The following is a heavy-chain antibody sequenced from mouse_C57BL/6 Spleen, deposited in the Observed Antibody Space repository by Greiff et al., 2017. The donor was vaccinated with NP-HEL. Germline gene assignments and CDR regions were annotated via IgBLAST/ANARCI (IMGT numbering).Heavy chain of an antibody. V-gene: IGHV1-26*01. CDR2: INPNNGGT. J-gene: IGHJ2*01. D-gene: IGHD2-4*01. CDR1: GYTFTDYY. CDR3: ARGGMITTGY. Sequence: EVKLQESGPELVKPGASVKISCKASGYTFTDYYMNWVKQSHGKSLEWIGDINPNNGGTSYNQKFKGKATLTVDKSSSTAYMELRSLTSEDSAVYYCARGGMITTGYWGQGTTLTVSS.